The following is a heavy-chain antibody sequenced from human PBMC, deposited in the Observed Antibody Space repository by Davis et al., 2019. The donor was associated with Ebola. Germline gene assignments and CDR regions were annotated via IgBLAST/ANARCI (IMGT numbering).Heavy chain of an antibody. V-gene: IGHV4-39*01. CDR2: IYYSGST. CDR1: GGSISSSSYY. CDR3: ARGGIAARPSAFDI. J-gene: IGHJ3*02. D-gene: IGHD6-6*01. Sequence: SETLSLTCTVSGGSISSSSYYWGWIRQPPGKGLEWIGSIYYSGSTYYNPSLKSRVTISVDTSKNQFSLKLSSVTAADTAVYYCARGGIAARPSAFDIWGQGTMVTVSS.